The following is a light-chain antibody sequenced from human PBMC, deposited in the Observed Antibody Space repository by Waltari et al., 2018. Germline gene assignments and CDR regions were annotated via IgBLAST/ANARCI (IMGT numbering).Light chain of an antibody. CDR3: SSYSSGSTPRL. V-gene: IGLV2-14*01. J-gene: IGLJ3*02. CDR1: NSDIGGYNY. Sequence: QSVLTQPASVSGSPGQSITISCTGTNSDIGGYNYVSWYQQHPGKAPKLMIYGVNKRPSGASHRFSGSKSGNTASLTISGLQAEDEADYYCSSYSSGSTPRLFGGGTKLTVL. CDR2: GVN.